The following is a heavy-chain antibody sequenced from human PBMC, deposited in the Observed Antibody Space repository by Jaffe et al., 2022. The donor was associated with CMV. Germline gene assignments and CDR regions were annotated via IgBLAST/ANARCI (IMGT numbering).Heavy chain of an antibody. J-gene: IGHJ4*02. Sequence: EVQLVESGGGLVQPGGSLKLSCAASGFTFSGSAMHWVRQASGKGLEWVGRIRSKANSYATAYAASVKGRFTISRDDSKNTAYLQMNSLKTEDTAVYYCTSNWGSSSSGIYFDYWGQGTLVTVSS. CDR1: GFTFSGSA. CDR3: TSNWGSSSSGIYFDY. CDR2: IRSKANSYAT. V-gene: IGHV3-73*01. D-gene: IGHD6-6*01.